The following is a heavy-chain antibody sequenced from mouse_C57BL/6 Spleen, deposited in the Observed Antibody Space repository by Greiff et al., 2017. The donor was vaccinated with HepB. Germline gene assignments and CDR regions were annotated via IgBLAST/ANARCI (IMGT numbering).Heavy chain of an antibody. V-gene: IGHV5-4*01. CDR2: ISDGGSYT. J-gene: IGHJ1*03. CDR1: GFTFSSYA. CDR3: ARDPFITTVGYFDV. D-gene: IGHD1-1*01. Sequence: DVQLVESGGGLVKPGGSLKLSCAASGFTFSSYAMSWVRQTPEKRLEWVATISDGGSYTYYPDNVKGRFTISRDNAKNNLYLQMSHLKSEDTAMYYCARDPFITTVGYFDVWGTGTTVTVSS.